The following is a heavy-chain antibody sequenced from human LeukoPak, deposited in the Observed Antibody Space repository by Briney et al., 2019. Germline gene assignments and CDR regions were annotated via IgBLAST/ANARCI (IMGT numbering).Heavy chain of an antibody. D-gene: IGHD3-16*01. V-gene: IGHV3-30*02. CDR3: AKDLGGLHDWFDP. CDR2: IRYDGSNK. CDR1: GFTFRSYG. J-gene: IGHJ5*02. Sequence: QPGGSLRLSCAASGFTFRSYGMHWVRQAPGKGLEWVAFIRYDGSNKYYADSVKGRFTISRDNSKNTLYLQMNSLRAEDTAVYYCAKDLGGLHDWFDPWGQGTLVTVSS.